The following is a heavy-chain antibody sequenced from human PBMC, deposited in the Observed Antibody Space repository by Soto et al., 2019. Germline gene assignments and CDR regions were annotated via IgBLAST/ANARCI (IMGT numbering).Heavy chain of an antibody. CDR1: GYTLNEVA. D-gene: IGHD4-17*01. V-gene: IGHV1-24*01. CDR3: TAYHGDDNFNH. Sequence: QVQLVQSGAEVKKPGASVKVSCKVSGYTLNEVAMHWVRQAPGKGLEWLGGFDPDEAETIYAQHFQGRVTMTEDTSTDTVYMEFSSLRSGDTALYFCTAYHGDDNFNHWGQGTLVPVSA. CDR2: FDPDEAET. J-gene: IGHJ5*02.